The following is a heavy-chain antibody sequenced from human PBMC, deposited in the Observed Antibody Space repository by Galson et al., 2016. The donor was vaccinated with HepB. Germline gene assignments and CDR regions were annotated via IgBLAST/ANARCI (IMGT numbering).Heavy chain of an antibody. CDR2: ISFDGKTK. D-gene: IGHD3-16*01. CDR3: ARRSRLNYYDHYNMDV. CDR1: GFTFSSHG. J-gene: IGHJ6*02. Sequence: SLRLSCAASGFTFSSHGMHWVRQAPGKGLEWVAVISFDGKTKYYADSVKGRLIISRDNSANSLYLQINSLRRGDTAVYYCARRSRLNYYDHYNMDVWGLGTTVIVS. V-gene: IGHV3-30*03.